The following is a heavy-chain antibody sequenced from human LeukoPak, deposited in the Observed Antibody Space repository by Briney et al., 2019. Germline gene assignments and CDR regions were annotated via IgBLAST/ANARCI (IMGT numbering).Heavy chain of an antibody. CDR1: GFTFTSYS. CDR3: AIIPRAAAGPSARSPFHY. CDR2: IKQDGSDK. J-gene: IGHJ4*02. Sequence: GGSLRLSCAASGFTFTSYSMNWVRQAPGKGLEWVANIKQDGSDKYYVDSVKGRFTISRDNAKNSLYLQMNSLRAEDTAVYYCAIIPRAAAGPSARSPFHYWGQGTLVTVSS. D-gene: IGHD6-13*01. V-gene: IGHV3-7*01.